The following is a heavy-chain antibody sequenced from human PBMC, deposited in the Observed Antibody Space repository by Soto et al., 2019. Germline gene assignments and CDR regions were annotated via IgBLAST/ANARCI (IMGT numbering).Heavy chain of an antibody. V-gene: IGHV3-21*04. CDR2: ISSSSSYI. J-gene: IGHJ6*02. D-gene: IGHD2-2*01. CDR1: GFTFSSYS. Sequence: GGSLRLSCAASGFTFSSYSMNWVRQAPGKGLEWVSSISSSSSYIYYADSVKGRFTISRDNAKNSLYLQMNSLRAEDTAVYYCATRQDIVVVPAAVGYYYYYGMDVWGQGTTVTVSS. CDR3: ATRQDIVVVPAAVGYYYYYGMDV.